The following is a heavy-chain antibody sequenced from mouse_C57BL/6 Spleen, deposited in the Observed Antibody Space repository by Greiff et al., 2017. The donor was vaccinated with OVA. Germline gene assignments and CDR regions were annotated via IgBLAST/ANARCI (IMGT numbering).Heavy chain of an antibody. Sequence: DVQLQESGPGLVKPSQSLSLTCSVTGYSITSGYYWNWIRQFPGNKLEWMGYISYDGSNNYNPSLKNLISITRDTSKNQFFLKLNSVTTEDTATYYCARENRAWFAYWGQGTLVTVSA. D-gene: IGHD2-14*01. J-gene: IGHJ3*01. CDR3: ARENRAWFAY. CDR1: GYSITSGYY. CDR2: ISYDGSN. V-gene: IGHV3-6*01.